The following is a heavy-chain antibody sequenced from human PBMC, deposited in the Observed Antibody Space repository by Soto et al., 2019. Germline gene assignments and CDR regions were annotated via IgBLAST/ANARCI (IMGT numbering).Heavy chain of an antibody. CDR1: GGSVSSGSYY. CDR3: AREFGSGYYYYYGMDV. V-gene: IGHV4-61*01. CDR2: IYYSGST. Sequence: QVQLQESGPGLVKPSETLSLTCTVSGGSVSSGSYYWSWIRQPPGKGLEWIGYIYYSGSTNYNPSLKTRVTISVDTSKNQFSLKLSSVTAADTAVYYCAREFGSGYYYYYGMDVWGQGTTVTVSS. J-gene: IGHJ6*02. D-gene: IGHD3-10*01.